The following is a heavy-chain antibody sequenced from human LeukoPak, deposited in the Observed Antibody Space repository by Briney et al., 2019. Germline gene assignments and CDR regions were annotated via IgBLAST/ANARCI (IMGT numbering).Heavy chain of an antibody. Sequence: GESLKISCKGSGYSFTSYWIGWVRQMPGQGLEWMGIMYPGESDTRYSPSFQGQVTISADKSISTAYLQWSSLKASDTAMYYCARHFHPERRTYYDFWSGSPGGYYYYGMDVWGQGTTVTVSS. CDR3: ARHFHPERRTYYDFWSGSPGGYYYYGMDV. V-gene: IGHV5-51*01. D-gene: IGHD3-3*01. CDR1: GYSFTSYW. CDR2: MYPGESDT. J-gene: IGHJ6*02.